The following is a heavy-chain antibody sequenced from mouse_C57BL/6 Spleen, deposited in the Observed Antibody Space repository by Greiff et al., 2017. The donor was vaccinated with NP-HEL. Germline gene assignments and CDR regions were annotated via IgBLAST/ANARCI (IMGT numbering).Heavy chain of an antibody. V-gene: IGHV5-17*01. CDR3: ARYGSSPYYAMDY. J-gene: IGHJ4*01. CDR1: GFTFSDYG. Sequence: EVQLVESGGGLVKPGGSLKLSCAASGFTFSDYGMHWVRQAPEKGLEWVAYISSGSSTIYYADTVTGRFTISRDNAKNTLFLQMTSLRSEDTAMYYCARYGSSPYYAMDYWGQGTSVTVSS. D-gene: IGHD1-1*01. CDR2: ISSGSSTI.